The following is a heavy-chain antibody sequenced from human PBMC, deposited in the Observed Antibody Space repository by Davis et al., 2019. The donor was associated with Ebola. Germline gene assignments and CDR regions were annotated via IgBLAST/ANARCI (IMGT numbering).Heavy chain of an antibody. CDR3: AGASSSGWYVDFDL. D-gene: IGHD6-19*01. J-gene: IGHJ2*01. Sequence: SVKVSCKASGYTFTSYDINWVRQATGQGLEWMGWMNPNSGNTGYAQKFQGRVTMTRNTSISTAYMELSSLRSEDTAVYYCAGASSSGWYVDFDLWGRGTLVTVSS. CDR2: MNPNSGNT. CDR1: GYTFTSYD. V-gene: IGHV1-8*01.